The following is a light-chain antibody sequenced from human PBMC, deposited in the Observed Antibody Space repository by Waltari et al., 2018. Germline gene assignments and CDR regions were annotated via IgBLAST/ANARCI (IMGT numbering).Light chain of an antibody. CDR3: NSRDSSGNLVV. CDR1: TPRSSH. V-gene: IGLV3-19*01. Sequence: SSELTQDPAVSVSLVQPFRITFQGNTPRSSHASWYQQKPGQAPVLVIYGKNNRPSGIPDRFSGSNSGNTASLTITGAQAEDEADYYCNSRDSSGNLVVFGGGTKLTVL. J-gene: IGLJ2*01. CDR2: GKN.